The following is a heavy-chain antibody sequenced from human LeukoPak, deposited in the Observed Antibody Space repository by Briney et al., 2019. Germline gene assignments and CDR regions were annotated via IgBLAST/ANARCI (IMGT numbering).Heavy chain of an antibody. CDR1: GGSISSYY. J-gene: IGHJ4*02. V-gene: IGHV4-59*01. D-gene: IGHD1-26*01. CDR2: IFYSGNT. CDR3: ARDRGEGIVGTFDY. Sequence: SETLSLTCTVSGGSISSYYWSWIRQPPGKGLEWIGYIFYSGNTHYNPSLKSRVTMSVDTSKNQFSLRLSSVTPADTAVYYCARDRGEGIVGTFDYWGQGTLVTVSS.